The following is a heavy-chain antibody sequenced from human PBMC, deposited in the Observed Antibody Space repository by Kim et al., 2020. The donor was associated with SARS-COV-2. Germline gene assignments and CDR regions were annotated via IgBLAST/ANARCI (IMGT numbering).Heavy chain of an antibody. V-gene: IGHV4-34*01. CDR3: ARDKQQLAEDYYYYGMDV. D-gene: IGHD6-13*01. CDR2: INHSGST. Sequence: SETLSLTCAVYGGSFSGYYWSWIRQPPGKGLEWIGEINHSGSTNYNPSLKSRVTISVDTSKNQFSLKLSSVTAADTAVYYCARDKQQLAEDYYYYGMDVWGHGTTVTVSS. J-gene: IGHJ6*02. CDR1: GGSFSGYY.